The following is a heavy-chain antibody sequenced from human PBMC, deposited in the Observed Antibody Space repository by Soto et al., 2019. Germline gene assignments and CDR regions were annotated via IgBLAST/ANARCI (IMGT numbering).Heavy chain of an antibody. J-gene: IGHJ4*02. Sequence: PSETLSLTCGVSGFPVSYGYYWGWIRQPPGKGLEWLGSIYQSGKTYYNPSLKSRLTLSMDTSRNEFSLRLRSVTAADTAVYFCARISCSSVSCYKDYWGQGVMVTVYS. CDR2: IYQSGKT. CDR3: ARISCSSVSCYKDY. V-gene: IGHV4-38-2*01. D-gene: IGHD2-2*01. CDR1: GFPVSYGYY.